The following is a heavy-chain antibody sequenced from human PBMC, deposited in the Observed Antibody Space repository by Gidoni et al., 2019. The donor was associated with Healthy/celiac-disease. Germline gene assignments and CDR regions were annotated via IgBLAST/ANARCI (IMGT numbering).Heavy chain of an antibody. CDR1: GFTISSYW. CDR2: IKQGGSEK. CDR3: ARDMEVGATGGY. V-gene: IGHV3-7*01. D-gene: IGHD1-26*01. Sequence: EVQLVESGGGLVQPGGSLRRSCAASGFTISSYWMSWVRQAPGKGLEWVANIKQGGSEKYYVDSVKGRFTISRDNAKNSLYLQMNSLRAEDTAVYYCARDMEVGATGGYWGQGTLVTVSS. J-gene: IGHJ4*02.